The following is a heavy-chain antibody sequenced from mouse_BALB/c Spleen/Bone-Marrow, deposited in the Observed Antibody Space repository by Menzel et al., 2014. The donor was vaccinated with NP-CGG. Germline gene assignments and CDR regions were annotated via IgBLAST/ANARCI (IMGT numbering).Heavy chain of an antibody. V-gene: IGHV5-6-3*01. J-gene: IGHJ2*03. CDR2: INSNGGST. CDR1: GFTFSCYG. Sequence: EVMLVESGGGLVQPGGSLKLSCAASGFTFSCYGMSWVRQTPDKRLELVATINSNGGSTYYPDSVKGRFTISRDNAKNTLYLQMSSLKSEDTAMYYCARVWYFDYWGQGTSLTVSS. CDR3: ARVWYFDY.